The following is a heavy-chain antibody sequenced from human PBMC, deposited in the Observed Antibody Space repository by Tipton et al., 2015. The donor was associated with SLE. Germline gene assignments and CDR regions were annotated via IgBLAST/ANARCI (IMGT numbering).Heavy chain of an antibody. CDR1: GFTFGSSA. CDR2: ISGFGGST. Sequence: SLRLSCAASGFTFGSSAMSWVRQAPGKGLDWVSSISGFGGSTYYADSLKGRFIISRDNSKNTLYLQMNSLRAEDTAVYYCANGRGKDAVDYWGQGTRVSVSS. J-gene: IGHJ4*02. CDR3: ANGRGKDAVDY. V-gene: IGHV3-23*01. D-gene: IGHD2-15*01.